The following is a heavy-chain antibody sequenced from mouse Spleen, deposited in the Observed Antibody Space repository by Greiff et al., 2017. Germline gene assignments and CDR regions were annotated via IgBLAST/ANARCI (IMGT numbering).Heavy chain of an antibody. J-gene: IGHJ4*01. D-gene: IGHD5-1*01. CDR2: IWSGGST. CDR3: ASVPGMDY. V-gene: IGHV2-2*01. CDR1: GFSLTSYG. Sequence: QVHVKQSGPGLVQPSQSLSITCPVSGFSLTSYGVHWVRQSPGKGLAWLGVIWSGGSTDYNAAFISRLSISKDNSKSQVFFKMNSLQADDTAIYYCASVPGMDYWGQGTSVTVSS.